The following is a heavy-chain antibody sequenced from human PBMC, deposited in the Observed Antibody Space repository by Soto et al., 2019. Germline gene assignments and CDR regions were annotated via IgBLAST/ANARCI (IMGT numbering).Heavy chain of an antibody. CDR1: GGPISSSDYY. D-gene: IGHD2-8*01. V-gene: IGHV4-39*01. CDR2: VYYSGST. J-gene: IGHJ4*02. Sequence: SETLSLTCTVSGGPISSSDYYWAWIRLPPGKGLEWIGSVYYSGSTYYNPSLNSRLTVSIDTSKNQFSLKMNSVTAADTAVYYCARHHLYYRYGCWLGYWGQGTLVTVSS. CDR3: ARHHLYYRYGCWLGY.